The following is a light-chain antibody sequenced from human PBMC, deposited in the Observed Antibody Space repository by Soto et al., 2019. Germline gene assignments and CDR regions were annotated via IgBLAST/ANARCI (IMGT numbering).Light chain of an antibody. Sequence: QSVLTQPASVTGSPGQSITISCTGTRSDVGSFHLVSWYQQHPGNAPKLMIYEASKRPSGVSDRFSGSKSGTTASLTISGLQAEDEADYYCCSYAGSSTYVFGTGTKVTVL. CDR2: EAS. V-gene: IGLV2-23*01. J-gene: IGLJ1*01. CDR3: CSYAGSSTYV. CDR1: RSDVGSFHL.